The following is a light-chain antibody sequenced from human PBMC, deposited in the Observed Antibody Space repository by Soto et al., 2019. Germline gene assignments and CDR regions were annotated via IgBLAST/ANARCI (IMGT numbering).Light chain of an antibody. CDR3: QQYYSTPWT. V-gene: IGKV4-1*01. J-gene: IGKJ1*01. CDR1: QSVLYRSNNHNY. CDR2: WAS. Sequence: DIVMTQSPDSLAVSLGERATINCKSSQSVLYRSNNHNYLAWYQLKPGQPPRLLIYWASTRESGVPDRFSGSGSGTDFTLTISSLQAEDVAVYYCQQYYSTPWTFGQGTKVDIK.